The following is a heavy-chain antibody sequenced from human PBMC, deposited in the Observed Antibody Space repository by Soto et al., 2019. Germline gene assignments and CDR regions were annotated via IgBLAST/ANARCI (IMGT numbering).Heavy chain of an antibody. J-gene: IGHJ5*02. CDR2: INHSGST. V-gene: IGHV4-34*01. Sequence: SETLSLTCAVYGGSFSGYYWSWIRQPPGKGLEWIGEINHSGSTNYNPSLKSRVTIAVDTSKNQFSLKLSSVTAADTAVYYCARRTRRNNRNTGPVGIWFDPWGQGTLVTVSS. D-gene: IGHD1-1*01. CDR3: ARRTRRNNRNTGPVGIWFDP. CDR1: GGSFSGYY.